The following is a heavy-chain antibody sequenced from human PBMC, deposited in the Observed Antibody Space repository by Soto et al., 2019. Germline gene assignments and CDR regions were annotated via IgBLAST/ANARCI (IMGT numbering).Heavy chain of an antibody. CDR3: ARMSRTTFGSWFDP. V-gene: IGHV4-4*07. D-gene: IGHD3-10*02. Sequence: SETLSLTCTVSGGSISSYYWSWIRQPAGKGLEWIGRIYTSGSTNYNPSLKSRVTMSVDTSRNQFSLKLSSVTAADTAVYYCARMSRTTFGSWFDPWGQGTLVTVSS. CDR1: GGSISSYY. J-gene: IGHJ5*02. CDR2: IYTSGST.